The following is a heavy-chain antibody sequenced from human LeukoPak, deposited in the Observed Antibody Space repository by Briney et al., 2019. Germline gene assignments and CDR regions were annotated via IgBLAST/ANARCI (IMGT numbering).Heavy chain of an antibody. J-gene: IGHJ6*03. CDR3: ARVLGWSGYYNDHYYYMDV. D-gene: IGHD3-3*01. CDR1: GASFNTFY. V-gene: IGHV4-34*01. CDR2: INYTGST. Sequence: SETLSLTCAVSGASFNTFYWGWIRQPPGKGLEWIGQINYTGSTDYNPSLKSRVTISIDTSNIQFSLKLRSVTAADTAVYYCARVLGWSGYYNDHYYYMDVWDKGTTVTVSS.